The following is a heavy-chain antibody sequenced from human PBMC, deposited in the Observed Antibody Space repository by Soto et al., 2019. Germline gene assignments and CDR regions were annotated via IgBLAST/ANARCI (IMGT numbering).Heavy chain of an antibody. D-gene: IGHD2-15*01. Sequence: GESLKISCKGSGYSFTSYWIGWVRQMPGKGLEWMGIIYPGDSDTRYSPSFQGQVTISADKSISTAYLQWSSLKASDTAMYYCARIQNRLGYCSGGSCYEYYFDYWGQGTLVTVSS. CDR1: GYSFTSYW. J-gene: IGHJ4*02. CDR2: IYPGDSDT. CDR3: ARIQNRLGYCSGGSCYEYYFDY. V-gene: IGHV5-51*01.